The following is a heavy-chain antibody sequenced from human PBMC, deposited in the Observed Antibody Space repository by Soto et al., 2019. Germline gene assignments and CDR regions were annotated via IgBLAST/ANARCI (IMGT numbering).Heavy chain of an antibody. Sequence: QVQLVESGGGVVQPGRSLRLSCAASGFTFSSYGMHWVRQAPGKGLEWVADIWYDGGNKYYADSVKGRFTISRDNSKNSLYLQMNGLSAEDTAVYYCARPRINGTTYYYDMGVWGQGTTVTVSP. D-gene: IGHD1-20*01. CDR3: ARPRINGTTYYYDMGV. V-gene: IGHV3-33*01. CDR1: GFTFSSYG. CDR2: IWYDGGNK. J-gene: IGHJ6*01.